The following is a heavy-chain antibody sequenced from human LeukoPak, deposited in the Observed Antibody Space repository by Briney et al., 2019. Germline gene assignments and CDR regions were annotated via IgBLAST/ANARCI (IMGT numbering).Heavy chain of an antibody. CDR3: AKCGNSGCHLIDY. V-gene: IGHV3-23*01. J-gene: IGHJ4*02. D-gene: IGHD5-12*01. CDR2: ISGRAGGT. CDR1: GFTFNTNA. Sequence: GSLRLSCAASGFTFNTNAMSWVRQAPGKGLEWVSAISGRAGGTYYADSVKGRFTISRDNSKSTLYLQMDSLRAEDTAVYYCAKCGNSGCHLIDYWGQGTLVTVSS.